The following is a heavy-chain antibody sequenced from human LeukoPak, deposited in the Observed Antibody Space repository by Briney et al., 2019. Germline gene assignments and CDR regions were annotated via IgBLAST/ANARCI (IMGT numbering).Heavy chain of an antibody. V-gene: IGHV4-59*11. D-gene: IGHD2-2*01. J-gene: IGHJ4*02. CDR2: IYYTGTT. Sequence: SETLSLTCTVSGDSLSSHYWSWIRQPPGKGLELIGHIYYTGTTYYNPSLNSRVTISLATSRNQFSLRLTSVTAADTAVYYCARFSSHCSTASCYLTYWGQGTLVTVSS. CDR1: GDSLSSHY. CDR3: ARFSSHCSTASCYLTY.